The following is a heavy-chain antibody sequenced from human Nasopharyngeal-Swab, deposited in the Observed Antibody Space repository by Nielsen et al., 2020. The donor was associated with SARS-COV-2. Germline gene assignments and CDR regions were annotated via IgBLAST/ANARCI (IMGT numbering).Heavy chain of an antibody. J-gene: IGHJ6*03. Sequence: GESLKISCAASGFTFSSYDMHWVRQATGKGLEWVSAIGTAGDTYYPGSVKGRFTISRENAKNSLYLQMNSLRAGDTAVYYCARGDTNDFWSGYYTVHYYYYMDVWGKGTTVTVSS. CDR2: IGTAGDT. CDR3: ARGDTNDFWSGYYTVHYYYYMDV. CDR1: GFTFSSYD. D-gene: IGHD3-3*01. V-gene: IGHV3-13*01.